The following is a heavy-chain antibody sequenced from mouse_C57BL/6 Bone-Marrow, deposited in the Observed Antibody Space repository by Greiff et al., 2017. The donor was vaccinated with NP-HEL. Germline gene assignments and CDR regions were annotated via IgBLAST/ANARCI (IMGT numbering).Heavy chain of an antibody. CDR3: ARELAWDDGYTWFAY. J-gene: IGHJ3*01. Sequence: QVQLKESGAELARPGASVKLSCKASGYTFTSYGISWVKQRTGQGLEWIGEIYPRSGNTYYNEKFKGKATLTADKSSSTAYMELRSLTSEDSAVYFCARELAWDDGYTWFAYWGQGTLVTVSA. D-gene: IGHD2-3*01. V-gene: IGHV1-81*01. CDR2: IYPRSGNT. CDR1: GYTFTSYG.